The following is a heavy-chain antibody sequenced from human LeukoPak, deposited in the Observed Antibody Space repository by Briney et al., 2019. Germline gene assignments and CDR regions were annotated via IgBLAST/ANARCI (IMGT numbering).Heavy chain of an antibody. CDR1: GGSISTYY. CDR2: ISYSGST. J-gene: IGHJ4*02. Sequence: SETLSLTCTVSGGSISTYYWSWIRQPPGKGLEWIGYISYSGSTNYNPSLKSRVTISLDTSKNQFALKLSSVTAADTAVYYCARSIIGARSKFDYWGQGTLVTVSS. D-gene: IGHD3-3*01. V-gene: IGHV4-59*08. CDR3: ARSIIGARSKFDY.